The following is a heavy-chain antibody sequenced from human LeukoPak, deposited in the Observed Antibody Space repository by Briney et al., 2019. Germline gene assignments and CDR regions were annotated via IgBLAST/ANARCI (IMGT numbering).Heavy chain of an antibody. V-gene: IGHV1-69*05. CDR2: IIPIFGTA. Sequence: ASVKVSCKASGGTFSSYAISWVRQAPGQGLEWMGGIIPIFGTANYAQKFQGRVTTTTDESTSTAYMELSSLRSEDTAVYYCARVRVSRNAFDIWGQGTMVTVSS. J-gene: IGHJ3*02. D-gene: IGHD5/OR15-5a*01. CDR1: GGTFSSYA. CDR3: ARVRVSRNAFDI.